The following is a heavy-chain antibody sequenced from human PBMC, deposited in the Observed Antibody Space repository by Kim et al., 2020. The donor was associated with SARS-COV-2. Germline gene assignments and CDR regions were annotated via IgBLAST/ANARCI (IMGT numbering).Heavy chain of an antibody. CDR1: GFAFSNSW. CDR2: INTDGSGT. D-gene: IGHD4-17*01. V-gene: IGHV3-74*01. Sequence: GGSLRLSCVVSGFAFSNSWMHWVRQAPGKGLVWVSRINTDGSGTPYADSVRGRFTISRANAKNTLYLQMNDVRAADTAVYDCAGAYFQRAYFDYWGQGT. J-gene: IGHJ4*02. CDR3: AGAYFQRAYFDY.